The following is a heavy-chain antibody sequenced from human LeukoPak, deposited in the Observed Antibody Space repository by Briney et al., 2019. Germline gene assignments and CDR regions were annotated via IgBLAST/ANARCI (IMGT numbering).Heavy chain of an antibody. Sequence: GGSLRLSCAASGFTFSNYEMDWVRQAPGKGPEWVSYISIDGKTIHYADSVKGRFTISRDNAKNSVYLQMNSLRVEDTAVYYCASLWELLGSWGQGTLVTISS. CDR1: GFTFSNYE. D-gene: IGHD1-26*01. CDR2: ISIDGKTI. J-gene: IGHJ4*02. V-gene: IGHV3-48*03. CDR3: ASLWELLGS.